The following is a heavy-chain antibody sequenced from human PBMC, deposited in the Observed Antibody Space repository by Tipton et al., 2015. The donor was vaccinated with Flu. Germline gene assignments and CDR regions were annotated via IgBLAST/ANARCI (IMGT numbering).Heavy chain of an antibody. Sequence: QMQLVQSGAEVKKPGASVKVSCKDSGYTFANNGISWVRQAPGQGLEWMGWISVYNGNTKYAQKFQGRVTMTTDTSTSTAYMEMRSLRSDDTAVYYCARGLGGSFDAWAYRYYVMDVWGQGTTVTVSS. V-gene: IGHV1-18*01. CDR2: ISVYNGNT. CDR1: GYTFANNG. J-gene: IGHJ6*02. CDR3: ARGLGGSFDAWAYRYYVMDV. D-gene: IGHD1-26*01.